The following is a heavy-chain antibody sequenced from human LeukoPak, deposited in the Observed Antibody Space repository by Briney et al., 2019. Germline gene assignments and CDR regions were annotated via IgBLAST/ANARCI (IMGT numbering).Heavy chain of an antibody. CDR1: GGSISSGSYY. Sequence: SQTLSLTCTVSGGSISSGSYYWSWIRQPAGKGLEWIGRIYTSGSTNYNPSLKSRVTISVDTSKNQFSLKLSSVTAADTAVHYCVGVHVNSGYYFGDAFDIWGQGTMVTVSS. CDR3: VGVHVNSGYYFGDAFDI. V-gene: IGHV4-61*02. J-gene: IGHJ3*02. CDR2: IYTSGST. D-gene: IGHD3-22*01.